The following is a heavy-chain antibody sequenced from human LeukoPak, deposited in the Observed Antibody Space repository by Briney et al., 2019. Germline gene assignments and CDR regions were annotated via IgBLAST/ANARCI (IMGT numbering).Heavy chain of an antibody. Sequence: GSLRLSCAASGFTFDDYTLHWVRQRPGKGLEWISLISWDGGSTYYADSVKGRFTISRDNDKNALYLQMNSLGTEDTALYYCAKGDLYCTSFSCPLHYWGQGTLVAVSS. CDR1: GFTFDDYT. CDR3: AKGDLYCTSFSCPLHY. V-gene: IGHV3-43*01. D-gene: IGHD2-8*01. J-gene: IGHJ4*02. CDR2: ISWDGGST.